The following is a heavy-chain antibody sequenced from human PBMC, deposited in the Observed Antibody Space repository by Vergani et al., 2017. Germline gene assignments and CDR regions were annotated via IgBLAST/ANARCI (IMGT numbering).Heavy chain of an antibody. J-gene: IGHJ4*02. Sequence: QVQLVQSGAEVKKPGASVKVSCKASGYTFTGYYMHWVRRAPGQGLEWMGWINPNSGGTNYAQKFQGRVTMTRDTSISTAYMELSRLRSDDTAVYYCATLPSDIAVAGKVSVPDYWGQGTLVTVSS. CDR1: GYTFTGYY. V-gene: IGHV1-2*02. CDR3: ATLPSDIAVAGKVSVPDY. CDR2: INPNSGGT. D-gene: IGHD6-19*01.